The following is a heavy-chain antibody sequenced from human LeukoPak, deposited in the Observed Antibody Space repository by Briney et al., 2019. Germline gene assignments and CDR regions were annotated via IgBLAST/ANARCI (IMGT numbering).Heavy chain of an antibody. CDR3: ARDLDDYGENFDY. Sequence: GGSLRLSCAASGFTFSSYAMHWVRQAPGKGLEWVAVISYDGSSKYYADSVKGRFTISRDNSKNTLYLQMNSLRAEDTAVYYCARDLDDYGENFDYWGQGTLVTVSS. CDR2: ISYDGSSK. D-gene: IGHD4-17*01. J-gene: IGHJ4*02. V-gene: IGHV3-30-3*01. CDR1: GFTFSSYA.